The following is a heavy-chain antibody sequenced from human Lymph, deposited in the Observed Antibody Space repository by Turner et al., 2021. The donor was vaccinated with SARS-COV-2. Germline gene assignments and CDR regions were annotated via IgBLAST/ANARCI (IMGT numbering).Heavy chain of an antibody. Sequence: QVQLVQSGAVVKKPGASVKVSCKASGYTFTSYYMHWVRQATGQGLEWMGIINPSGDSTSYAQKFQGRVTMTRDTATSTVYMELSSLRSEDTAVYYCARVGPGGFDYWGQGTPVTVSS. CDR2: INPSGDST. CDR1: GYTFTSYY. CDR3: ARVGPGGFDY. D-gene: IGHD2-15*01. J-gene: IGHJ4*02. V-gene: IGHV1-46*01.